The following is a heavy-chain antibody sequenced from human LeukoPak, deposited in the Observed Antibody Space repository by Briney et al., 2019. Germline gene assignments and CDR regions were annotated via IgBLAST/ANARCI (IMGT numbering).Heavy chain of an antibody. D-gene: IGHD3-10*01. CDR2: IYYGGST. Sequence: SETLSLTCTVSGGSISGYYWSWVRQDPGKGLEWIGYIYYGGSTYYNPSLKSRITISVDTSKNQFSLELSSVTAADTAVYFCARADGGVRGYYFDYWGQGIMVTVSS. CDR1: GGSISGYY. CDR3: ARADGGVRGYYFDY. J-gene: IGHJ4*02. V-gene: IGHV4-31*03.